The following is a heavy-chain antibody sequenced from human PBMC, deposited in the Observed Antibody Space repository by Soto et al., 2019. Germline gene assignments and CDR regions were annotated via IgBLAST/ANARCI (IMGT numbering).Heavy chain of an antibody. CDR2: IIPSFGTA. V-gene: IGHV1-69*01. CDR3: ARASAYCSGGRCLPYYDYYGMDV. D-gene: IGHD2-15*01. Sequence: QVQLVQSGAEVKKPGSSVKVSCKASGGTFSSYAISWVRQAPGQGLEWMGGIIPSFGTANYAQKFQGRVTITEDESTSTDYMEMSSLRSEDTAVYYCARASAYCSGGRCLPYYDYYGMDVWGQGTTVTVSS. J-gene: IGHJ6*02. CDR1: GGTFSSYA.